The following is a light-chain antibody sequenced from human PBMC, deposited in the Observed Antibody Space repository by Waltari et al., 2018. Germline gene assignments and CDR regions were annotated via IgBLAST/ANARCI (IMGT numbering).Light chain of an antibody. CDR3: QHYVRLPAT. CDR2: GAS. J-gene: IGKJ1*01. CDR1: QSVSRA. V-gene: IGKV3-20*01. Sequence: DIVLTQSPGSLSSSPGERVTLSCRASQSVSRALAWYQQKPGQAPRLLIFGASNRATGIPDRFSGRGSETDFSLTSSRLEPEDFAVYYCQHYVRLPATFGRGTKVEIK.